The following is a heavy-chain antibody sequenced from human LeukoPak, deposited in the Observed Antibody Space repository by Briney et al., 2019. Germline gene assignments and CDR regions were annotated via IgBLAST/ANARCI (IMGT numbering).Heavy chain of an antibody. Sequence: GGTLRLSCAASGFTFSYGMSWVRQAPGKGLEWVSAISGSGGSTYYADSVKGRFTISRDNSKNTLYLQMNSLRAEDTALYYCAKAVVADSGRLGRIWGQGTMVTVSS. V-gene: IGHV3-23*01. CDR1: GFTFSYG. CDR2: ISGSGGST. J-gene: IGHJ3*02. CDR3: AKAVVADSGRLGRI. D-gene: IGHD2-15*01.